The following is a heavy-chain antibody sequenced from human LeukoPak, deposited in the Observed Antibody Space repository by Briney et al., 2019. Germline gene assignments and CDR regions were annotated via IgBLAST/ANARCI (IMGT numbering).Heavy chain of an antibody. CDR3: ARDEGYLSSSWYDY. CDR1: GYTFTSYG. Sequence: ASVKVSCKASGYTFTSYGISWVRQAPGQGLEWMGWISAYNGSTNYAQKFQGRVTMTTDTSTSTAYMELRSLRSDDTAVYYCARDEGYLSSSWYDYWGQGTLVTVSS. J-gene: IGHJ4*02. CDR2: ISAYNGST. D-gene: IGHD6-13*01. V-gene: IGHV1-18*01.